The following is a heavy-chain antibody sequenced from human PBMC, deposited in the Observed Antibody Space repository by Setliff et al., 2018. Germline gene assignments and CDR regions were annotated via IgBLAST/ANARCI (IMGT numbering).Heavy chain of an antibody. J-gene: IGHJ4*02. Sequence: GGSLRLSCAASGFTFSTYWMHWVRQAPGQGLVWVARISTDGSSITYADSVKGRFTISRDNARNTLFLQMNSLRAEDTAVYYCVRDLHWGFDYWGLGTLVTVSS. CDR3: VRDLHWGFDY. CDR2: ISTDGSSI. D-gene: IGHD7-27*01. V-gene: IGHV3-74*03. CDR1: GFTFSTYW.